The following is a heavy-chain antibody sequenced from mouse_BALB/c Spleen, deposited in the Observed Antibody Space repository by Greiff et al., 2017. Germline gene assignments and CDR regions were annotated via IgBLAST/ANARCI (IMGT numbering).Heavy chain of an antibody. CDR1: GYSITSDYA. CDR3: ANNYYGSSSWFAY. V-gene: IGHV3-2*02. D-gene: IGHD1-1*01. J-gene: IGHJ3*01. CDR2: ISYSGST. Sequence: EVQLQQSGPGLVKPSQSLSLTCTVTGYSITSDYAWNWIRQFPGNKLEWMGYISYSGSTSYNPSLKSRISITRDTSKNQFFLQLNSVTTEDTATYYCANNYYGSSSWFAYWGQGTLVTVSA.